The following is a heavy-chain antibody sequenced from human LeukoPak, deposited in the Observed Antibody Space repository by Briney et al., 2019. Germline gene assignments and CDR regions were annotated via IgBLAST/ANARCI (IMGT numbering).Heavy chain of an antibody. J-gene: IGHJ6*02. CDR2: INPSGGST. CDR3: ARDQVGGAAIEYYYYYYGMDV. V-gene: IGHV1-46*01. Sequence: ATVTVSFKASGYTFTIYYMHWVRQAPGQGLEWMGIINPSGGSTSYAQKFQGRVTMTRDTSTSTVYMELSSLRSEDTAVYYCARDQVGGAAIEYYYYYYGMDVWGQGTTVTVSS. CDR1: GYTFTIYY. D-gene: IGHD2-2*01.